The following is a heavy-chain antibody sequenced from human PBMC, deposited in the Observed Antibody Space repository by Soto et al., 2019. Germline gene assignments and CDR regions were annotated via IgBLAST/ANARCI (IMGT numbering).Heavy chain of an antibody. CDR1: GFSLSSYW. CDR3: AGEMAVAGTTFDY. V-gene: IGHV3-74*01. D-gene: IGHD6-19*01. J-gene: IGHJ4*02. Sequence: EVPLVESGGGSVQPGGSLRLSCAVSGFSLSSYWMHWVRQAPGKGLVWVSRIQSDGSSTNYADSVKGRFTISRDNAKNPLYLQMASLRVEDTAVYYFAGEMAVAGTTFDYWGLGPLVTVSS. CDR2: IQSDGSST.